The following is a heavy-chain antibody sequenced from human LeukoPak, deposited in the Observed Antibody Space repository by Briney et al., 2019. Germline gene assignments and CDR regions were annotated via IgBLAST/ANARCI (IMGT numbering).Heavy chain of an antibody. Sequence: ASVKVSCKASGYTFTGYHVHWVRQAPGQGLEWMGWINPNSGGTNYAPNFQGRVSMTRDTSISTAYMELSRLRSDDTAVYFCARGDRRDLYWFDPWGQGTLVTVSS. V-gene: IGHV1-2*02. CDR1: GYTFTGYH. CDR2: INPNSGGT. CDR3: ARGDRRDLYWFDP. D-gene: IGHD2-15*01. J-gene: IGHJ5*02.